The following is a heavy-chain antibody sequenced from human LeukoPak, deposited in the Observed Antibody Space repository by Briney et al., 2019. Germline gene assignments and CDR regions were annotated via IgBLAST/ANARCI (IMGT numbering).Heavy chain of an antibody. CDR2: IRYDGSNR. D-gene: IGHD1-26*01. CDR3: AKRGAEVGTTVAPGDY. J-gene: IGHJ4*02. V-gene: IGHV3-30*02. CDR1: GFTFSSYA. Sequence: GGSLRLSCAASGFTFSSYAMHWVRQAPGKGLEWVAFIRYDGSNRYYADSVKGWFTISRDNSKNTLYLQMNSLRAEDTAVYYCAKRGAEVGTTVAPGDYWGQGTLLTVSS.